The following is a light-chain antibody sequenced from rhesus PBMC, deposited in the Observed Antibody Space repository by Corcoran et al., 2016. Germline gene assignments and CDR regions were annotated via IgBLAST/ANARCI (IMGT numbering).Light chain of an antibody. CDR2: AAS. V-gene: IGKV1-74*01. J-gene: IGKJ1*01. CDR3: QHSYGTPRT. CDR1: ENVNNY. Sequence: DIQMTQSPSSLSASVGDRVTITCRASENVNNYLHWYQQKPWKAPKLLIYAASTLQSGVPSRFSGSGSGTDYTFTSSSLQPEDVATYYCQHSYGTPRTFGQGTKVEIK.